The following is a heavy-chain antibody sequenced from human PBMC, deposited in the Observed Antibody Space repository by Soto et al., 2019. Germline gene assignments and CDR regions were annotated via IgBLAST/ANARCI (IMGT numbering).Heavy chain of an antibody. V-gene: IGHV2-5*02. CDR2: IYWDDDK. J-gene: IGHJ6*02. CDR3: AHSGASYCGGDCYLLGV. CDR1: GFSLSTRGLG. Sequence: PGPTLVNPTKTLRRTCTFSGFSLSTRGLGVGWIRQPPGKALEWLALIYWDDDKRYSPSLKSRLTITKDTSKNQVVLTMTNMDPVDTATYYCAHSGASYCGGDCYLLGVWGQGT. D-gene: IGHD2-21*02.